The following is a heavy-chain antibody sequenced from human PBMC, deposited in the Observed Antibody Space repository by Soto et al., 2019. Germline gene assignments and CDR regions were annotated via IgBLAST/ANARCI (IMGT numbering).Heavy chain of an antibody. D-gene: IGHD3-22*01. CDR1: GYSFATYG. CDR3: ATEPIYYNDGSGYYPLGH. Sequence: GASVKVSCKASGYSFATYGFSWVRQAPGQGLECVGWISAHNGDTHYSQKFQGRVTLTTDTSTNTGYMELRSLTSDDTAVYFCATEPIYYNDGSGYYPLGHWGQGTLGTVSS. V-gene: IGHV1-18*04. J-gene: IGHJ4*02. CDR2: ISAHNGDT.